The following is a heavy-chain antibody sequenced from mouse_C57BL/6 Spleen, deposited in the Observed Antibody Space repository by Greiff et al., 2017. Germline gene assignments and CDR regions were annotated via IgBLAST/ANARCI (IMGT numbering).Heavy chain of an antibody. CDR2: ISSGSSTI. Sequence: EVQVVESGGGLVKPGGSLKLSCAASGFTFSDYGMHWVRQAPEKGLEWVAYISSGSSTIYYADTVKGRFTISRDNAKNTLFLQMTSLRSEDTAMYYCARDDYDVAYAMDYWGQGTSVTDSS. CDR1: GFTFSDYG. V-gene: IGHV5-17*01. D-gene: IGHD2-4*01. CDR3: ARDDYDVAYAMDY. J-gene: IGHJ4*01.